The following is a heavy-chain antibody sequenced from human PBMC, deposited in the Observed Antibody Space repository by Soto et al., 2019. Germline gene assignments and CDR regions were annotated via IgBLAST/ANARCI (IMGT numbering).Heavy chain of an antibody. CDR2: ISGHGDAT. V-gene: IGHV3-23*01. Sequence: EVQLLESGGGLVQPGGSLRLSCAASGFPFTGYAMSWVRQAPGKGLEWVSAISGHGDATFYADSVKGRFTISRDNSKNTRYLHMNSLRAEDTALYYCANSRVSMVRGLIIIPNYWGQGTLVTVSS. CDR3: ANSRVSMVRGLIIIPNY. CDR1: GFPFTGYA. D-gene: IGHD3-10*01. J-gene: IGHJ4*02.